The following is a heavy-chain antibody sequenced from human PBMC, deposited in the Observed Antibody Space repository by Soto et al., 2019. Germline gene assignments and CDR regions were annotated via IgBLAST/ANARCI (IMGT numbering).Heavy chain of an antibody. CDR2: IWYDGINK. CDR1: GFTFSSYG. V-gene: IGHV3-33*01. Sequence: PGGSLRLSCAASGFTFSSYGMHWVRQAPGKGLEWVAVIWYDGINKYYADSVKGRFTISRDNFKNTLYLQMNSLRAEDTAVYFCARRTNVFKAMAGTSFDFWGQGTLVTVSS. J-gene: IGHJ4*02. D-gene: IGHD6-19*01. CDR3: ARRTNVFKAMAGTSFDF.